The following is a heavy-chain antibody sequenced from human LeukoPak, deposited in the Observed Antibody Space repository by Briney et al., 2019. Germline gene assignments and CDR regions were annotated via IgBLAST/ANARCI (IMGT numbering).Heavy chain of an antibody. D-gene: IGHD4-17*01. CDR3: AREDYGFEYFQH. CDR1: GGSFSGYY. J-gene: IGHJ1*01. Sequence: PSETLSLTCAVYGGSFSGYYWSWIRQPPGKGLEWIGEISHSGSTNYNPSLKSRVTISLDTSKNQFSLKLSSVTAADTAVYYCAREDYGFEYFQHWGQGTLVTVSS. V-gene: IGHV4-34*01. CDR2: ISHSGST.